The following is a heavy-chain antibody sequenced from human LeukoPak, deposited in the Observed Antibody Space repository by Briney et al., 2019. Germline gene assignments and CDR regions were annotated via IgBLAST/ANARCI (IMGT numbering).Heavy chain of an antibody. CDR1: GFTFSSYS. V-gene: IGHV3-74*01. CDR3: ARGYSGSLD. CDR2: INSDGSNT. J-gene: IGHJ4*02. D-gene: IGHD1-26*01. Sequence: GGSLRLSCAASGFTFSSYSMNWVRQAPGKGLVWVSRINSDGSNTIYADSVKGRFTISRDNAKNTLYLQMNSLRAEDTAVYYCARGYSGSLDWGQGTLVTVSS.